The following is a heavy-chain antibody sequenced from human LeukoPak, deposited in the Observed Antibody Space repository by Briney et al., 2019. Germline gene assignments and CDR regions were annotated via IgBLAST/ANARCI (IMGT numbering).Heavy chain of an antibody. V-gene: IGHV3-30*18. Sequence: GGSLRLSCAASGFTFSRYGMHWVRQAPGKGLEWVTVIAYDGSDKFYGDSVKGRFTISRDNSKNTLYLQMNSLRAEDTAVYYCAKGVVDTAMVFDYWGQGTLVTVSS. CDR3: AKGVVDTAMVFDY. CDR2: IAYDGSDK. CDR1: GFTFSRYG. D-gene: IGHD5-18*01. J-gene: IGHJ4*02.